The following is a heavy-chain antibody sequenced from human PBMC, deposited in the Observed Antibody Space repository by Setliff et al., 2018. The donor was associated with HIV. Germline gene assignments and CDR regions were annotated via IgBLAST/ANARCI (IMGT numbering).Heavy chain of an antibody. J-gene: IGHJ3*02. CDR2: VYYSGST. CDR3: AREDYYDQKGAFDI. V-gene: IGHV4-59*01. D-gene: IGHD3-22*01. CDR1: GGSISSYY. Sequence: SETLSLTCTVSGGSISSYYWSWIRQPPGKGLEWIGYVYYSGSTNCNPSLKSRLTISVDTSKNQFSLKLSSVTAADTAVYYCAREDYYDQKGAFDIWGQGTMVTVSS.